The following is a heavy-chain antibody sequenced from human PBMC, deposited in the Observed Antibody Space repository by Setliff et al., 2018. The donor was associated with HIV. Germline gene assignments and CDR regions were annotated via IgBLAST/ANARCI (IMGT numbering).Heavy chain of an antibody. CDR3: ARARGIIIPYHYCMDV. J-gene: IGHJ6*03. Sequence: SETLSLTCTVSGVSISSHYWSWIRQPPGKGLEWIGYIYNSGRTNYNPSLTSRVTISVDTSKNQFSLKLSSVTAADTAVYYCARARGIIIPYHYCMDVWGKGTTVTVSS. CDR2: IYNSGRT. CDR1: GVSISSHY. V-gene: IGHV4-59*11. D-gene: IGHD3-10*01.